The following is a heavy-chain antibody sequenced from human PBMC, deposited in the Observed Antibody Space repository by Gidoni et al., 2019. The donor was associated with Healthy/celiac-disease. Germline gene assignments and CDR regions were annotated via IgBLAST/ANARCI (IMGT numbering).Heavy chain of an antibody. D-gene: IGHD3-9*01. CDR3: ARDLDYDILTGYYAAYGMDV. CDR1: GVTFSSYA. V-gene: IGHV1-69*06. J-gene: IGHJ6*02. Sequence: QVQLVQSGAEVKKPGSSVKVSCKASGVTFSSYAISWVRQAPGQGLEWRGGIIPIFGTANYAQKFQGRVTITADKSTSTAYMELSSLRSEDTAVYYCARDLDYDILTGYYAAYGMDVWGQGTTV. CDR2: IIPIFGTA.